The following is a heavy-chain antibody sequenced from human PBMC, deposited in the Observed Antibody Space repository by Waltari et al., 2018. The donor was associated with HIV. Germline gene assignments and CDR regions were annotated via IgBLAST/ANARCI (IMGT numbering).Heavy chain of an antibody. CDR1: GFSFGDFV. V-gene: IGHV3-49*03. CDR3: TRSSKLDY. D-gene: IGHD4-4*01. Sequence: EVQLVEFGGGLVQPGRSLRLSCTGFGFSFGDFVISWFRQAPRKGLEWVGLIRSRTYGGATEYAASGKGRFTISRDDLKSVAYLQMNSLKTEDTAVYYCTRSSKLDYWGQGTLVTVSS. J-gene: IGHJ4*02. CDR2: IRSRTYGGAT.